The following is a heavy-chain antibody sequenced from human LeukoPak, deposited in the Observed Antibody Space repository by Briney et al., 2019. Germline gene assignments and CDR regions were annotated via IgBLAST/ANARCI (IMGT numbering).Heavy chain of an antibody. Sequence: PGGSLRPSCAASGFTFSSYAMSWVRQAPGKGLEWVSAITGRGGSTYYADSVKGRFTISRDDSKNTLYLQMNSLRTEDTAVYYCAKGSTVTTFDSWGQGTLVTVSS. D-gene: IGHD4-17*01. CDR1: GFTFSSYA. V-gene: IGHV3-23*01. CDR3: AKGSTVTTFDS. CDR2: ITGRGGST. J-gene: IGHJ4*02.